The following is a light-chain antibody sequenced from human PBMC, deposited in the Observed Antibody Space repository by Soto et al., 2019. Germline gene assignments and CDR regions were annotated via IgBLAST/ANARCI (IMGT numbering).Light chain of an antibody. CDR1: QSVSSN. V-gene: IGKV3-15*01. Sequence: EIVMTQSPAILSVSPGERATLSCRASQSVSSNLAWYQQRPGQAPRLLIDGASTRATGIPARFSGSGSGTEFTLTLSSLQAEDFAVYYCQQYNNWPPLTFGGGTKVEIK. CDR3: QQYNNWPPLT. CDR2: GAS. J-gene: IGKJ4*01.